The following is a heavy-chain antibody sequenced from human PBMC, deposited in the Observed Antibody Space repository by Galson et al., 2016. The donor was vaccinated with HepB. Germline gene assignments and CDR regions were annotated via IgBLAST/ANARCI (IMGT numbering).Heavy chain of an antibody. D-gene: IGHD6-19*01. V-gene: IGHV4-61*01. CDR1: GDSVDSGSYY. Sequence: SETLSLTCTVSGDSVDSGSYYWSWIRQPPGKGLEWIGYIHYSGSTNYNPSLKSRVNISIDTSKKQFSLKVTSVIAADTAVYYCARDHAMAGSHDAFDIWGQGTMVTVSS. CDR2: IHYSGST. CDR3: ARDHAMAGSHDAFDI. J-gene: IGHJ3*02.